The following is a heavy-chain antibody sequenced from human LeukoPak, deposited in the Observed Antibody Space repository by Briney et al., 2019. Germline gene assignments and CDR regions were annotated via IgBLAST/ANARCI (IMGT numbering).Heavy chain of an antibody. CDR1: GFTFSNAW. D-gene: IGHD3-22*01. Sequence: PGGSLRLSCATSGFTFSNAWMNWVRQAPGKGLEWVGRIRSNSDGGTIDYAAPVKGRFALSRDDSKNTLYLQMNSLQTEDTAVYYCATDFYDTTWGQGTLVTVSS. V-gene: IGHV3-15*07. J-gene: IGHJ5*02. CDR2: IRSNSDGGTI. CDR3: ATDFYDTT.